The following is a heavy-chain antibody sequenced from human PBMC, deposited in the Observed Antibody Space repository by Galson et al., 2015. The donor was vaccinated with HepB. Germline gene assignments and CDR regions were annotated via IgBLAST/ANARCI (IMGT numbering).Heavy chain of an antibody. Sequence: SLRLSCAASGFTFSSYSMNWVRQAPGKGLEWVSSISSSNSYIYYADSVKGRFTISRDNAKNSLYLQMNSLRAEDTAVYYCARDGDFWSGYYSPFYMDVWGKGTTVTVSS. CDR3: ARDGDFWSGYYSPFYMDV. V-gene: IGHV3-21*01. CDR1: GFTFSSYS. J-gene: IGHJ6*03. CDR2: ISSSNSYI. D-gene: IGHD3-3*01.